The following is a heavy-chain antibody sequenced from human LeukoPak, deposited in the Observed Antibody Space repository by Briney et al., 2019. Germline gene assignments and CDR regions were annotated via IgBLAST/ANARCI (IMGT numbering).Heavy chain of an antibody. D-gene: IGHD2-2*01. V-gene: IGHV1-2*06. CDR2: INPNSGDT. CDR3: ARDYCSSTSCLFDY. CDR1: GYTFTGYH. Sequence: ASVTVSCKASGYTFTGYHMHWVRQAPGQGLEWMGRINPNSGDTNYAQKFQGRVTMTRDTSISTAYMELSRLRSDDTAVFYCARDYCSSTSCLFDYWGLGTLVTVSS. J-gene: IGHJ4*02.